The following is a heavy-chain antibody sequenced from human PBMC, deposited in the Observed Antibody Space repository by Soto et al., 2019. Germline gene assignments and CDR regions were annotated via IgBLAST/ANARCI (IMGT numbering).Heavy chain of an antibody. CDR3: ARDRSISGSYPNWFDP. CDR1: GFTFSSYS. CDR2: ISSSSSTI. D-gene: IGHD1-26*01. J-gene: IGHJ5*02. V-gene: IGHV3-48*02. Sequence: PGGSLRLSCAASGFTFSSYSMNWVRQAPGKGLEWVSYISSSSSTIYYADSVKGRFTISRDNAKNSLYLQMNSPRDEDTAVYYCARDRSISGSYPNWFDPWGQGTLVTVSS.